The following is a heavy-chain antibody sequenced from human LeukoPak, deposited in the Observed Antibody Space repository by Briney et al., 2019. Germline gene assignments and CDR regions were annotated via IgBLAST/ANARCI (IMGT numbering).Heavy chain of an antibody. D-gene: IGHD5-18*01. V-gene: IGHV1-18*01. J-gene: IGHJ4*02. CDR2: ISAYNGNT. CDR1: GYTFTSYG. Sequence: ASVKVSCKASGYTFTSYGISWVRQAPGHGLEWMGWISAYNGNTNYAQKLQGRVTMTTDTSTSTAYMELRSLRSDDTAVYYCARDRRGYSYGPRVTFDYWGQGTLVTVSS. CDR3: ARDRRGYSYGPRVTFDY.